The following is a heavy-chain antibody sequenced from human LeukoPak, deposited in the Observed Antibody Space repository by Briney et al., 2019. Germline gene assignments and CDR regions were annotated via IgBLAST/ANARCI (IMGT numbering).Heavy chain of an antibody. CDR2: IYYSGIT. CDR3: GKRLGRPNTGIDS. D-gene: IGHD2-8*02. V-gene: IGHV4-38-2*01. J-gene: IGHJ4*02. Sequence: PSETLSLTCVVSGYSINSGYDWGWIRQSPGKGLEWIGSIYYSGITSYNPSLNTRVIISADTSKNQFSLNLNSVTAGDTAVYYCGKRLGRPNTGIDSWGQGTLVTVSS. CDR1: GYSINSGYD.